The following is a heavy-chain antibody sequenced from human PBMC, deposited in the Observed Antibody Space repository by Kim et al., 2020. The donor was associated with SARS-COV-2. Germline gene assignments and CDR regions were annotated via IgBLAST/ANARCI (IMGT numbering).Heavy chain of an antibody. Sequence: SETLSLTCTVSGGSVSSGSYYWSWIRQPPGKGLEWIGYIYYSGSTNYNPSLKSRVTISVDTSKNQFSLKLSSVTAADTAVYYCARDEYSSSANDAFDIWGQGTMVTVSS. CDR1: GGSVSSGSYY. J-gene: IGHJ3*02. D-gene: IGHD6-6*01. CDR2: IYYSGST. V-gene: IGHV4-61*01. CDR3: ARDEYSSSANDAFDI.